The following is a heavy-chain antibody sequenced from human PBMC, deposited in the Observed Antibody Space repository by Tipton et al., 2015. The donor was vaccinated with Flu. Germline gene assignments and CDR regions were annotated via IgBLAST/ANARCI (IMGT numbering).Heavy chain of an antibody. CDR2: ISAYNGYT. Sequence: QLVQSGAEVKKPGASVKVSCKASGYRFTNYGISWMRQAPGQGLEWMGWISAYNGYTNYAQSLQGRFTMTTATYTSTAYMELKSLGSDDPAVYSCARDWVLVEPPSIQTSYLYGLDVWGQGTTVTVSS. CDR3: ARDWVLVEPPSIQTSYLYGLDV. D-gene: IGHD1-14*01. CDR1: GYRFTNYG. V-gene: IGHV1-18*01. J-gene: IGHJ6*02.